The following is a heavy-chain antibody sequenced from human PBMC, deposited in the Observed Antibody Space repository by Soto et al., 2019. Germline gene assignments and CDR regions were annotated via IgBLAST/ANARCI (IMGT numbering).Heavy chain of an antibody. CDR2: ISGSSGHT. J-gene: IGHJ4*02. V-gene: IGHV3-23*01. D-gene: IGHD3-16*02. CDR1: GFTFSSFA. Sequence: EVQLLESGGGLVQPGGSLRLSCAASGFTFSSFAMTWVRQAPGKGLEWVSAISGSSGHTYYADSVKGRFTISRDNSKNTLYLQMDSLSADDTAVYYCAKGPSEYLWGSYLRYCDYWGQGSLVTVSS. CDR3: AKGPSEYLWGSYLRYCDY.